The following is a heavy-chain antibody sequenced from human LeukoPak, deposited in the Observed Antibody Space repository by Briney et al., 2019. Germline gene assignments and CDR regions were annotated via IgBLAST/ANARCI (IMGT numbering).Heavy chain of an antibody. CDR3: AKGYSNWYFDY. CDR2: INPDGSEK. CDR1: GFTFSRFW. V-gene: IGHV3-7*05. D-gene: IGHD4-11*01. J-gene: IGHJ4*02. Sequence: GGSLRLSCAASGFTFSRFWMSWVRQAQGKGLEWVANINPDGSEKYCVDSVKGRFTISRDNAKNSLYLQMNSLRAEDTAVYYCAKGYSNWYFDYWGQGTLVTVSS.